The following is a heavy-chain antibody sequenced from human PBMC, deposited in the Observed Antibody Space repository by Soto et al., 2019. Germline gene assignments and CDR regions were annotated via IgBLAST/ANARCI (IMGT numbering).Heavy chain of an antibody. CDR3: ARDPKNYYGSGSYYHYYMDV. D-gene: IGHD3-10*01. CDR2: IKEDGSEK. Sequence: GGSLRLSCAASGFTFSSYWMNWVRQAPGKGLEWVANIKEDGSEKYYVDSVKGRFTISRDNAKNSLYLQMNSLRAEDTAVYYCARDPKNYYGSGSYYHYYMDVWGKGTTVTVSS. J-gene: IGHJ6*03. CDR1: GFTFSSYW. V-gene: IGHV3-7*01.